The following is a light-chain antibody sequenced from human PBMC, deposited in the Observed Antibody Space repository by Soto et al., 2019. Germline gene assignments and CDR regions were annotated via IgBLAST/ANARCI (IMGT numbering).Light chain of an antibody. J-gene: IGKJ5*01. CDR1: QGISSY. CDR2: ASS. Sequence: DIQLTQSPSFLSASVGDRVTISCRASQGISSYLAWYQQTPGKAPKLLIYASSILQSGVPSRFSGSGSGTDFTLTISSLQPEDFATYYCQQLNTCPVTFGQGTRL. CDR3: QQLNTCPVT. V-gene: IGKV1-9*01.